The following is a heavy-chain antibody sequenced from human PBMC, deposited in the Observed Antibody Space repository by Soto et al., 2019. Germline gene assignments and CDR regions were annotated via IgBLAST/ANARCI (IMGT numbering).Heavy chain of an antibody. V-gene: IGHV3-53*01. Sequence: GSLRLSCAASGFTVSSNYMSWVRQAPGKGLEWVSVIYSGGSTYYADSVKGRFTISRDNSKNTLYLQMNSLRAEDTAVYYCARGGKLRYFDWTSSFDYWGQGTLVTVSS. CDR1: GFTVSSNY. J-gene: IGHJ4*02. CDR3: ARGGKLRYFDWTSSFDY. CDR2: IYSGGST. D-gene: IGHD3-9*01.